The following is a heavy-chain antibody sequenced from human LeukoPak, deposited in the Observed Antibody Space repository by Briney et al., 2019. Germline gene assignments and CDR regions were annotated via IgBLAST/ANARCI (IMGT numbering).Heavy chain of an antibody. CDR3: TRHSHSNYFDY. D-gene: IGHD4-11*01. V-gene: IGHV3-7*01. Sequence: QSGGSLRHSCAASGFTFSSYWMSWVRQAPGKGLEWVANINQDGSEKYYVDSVKGRFTISRDNAKNSLYLQMNSLRAEDTAVYYCTRHSHSNYFDYWGQGTLVTVSS. CDR1: GFTFSSYW. J-gene: IGHJ4*02. CDR2: INQDGSEK.